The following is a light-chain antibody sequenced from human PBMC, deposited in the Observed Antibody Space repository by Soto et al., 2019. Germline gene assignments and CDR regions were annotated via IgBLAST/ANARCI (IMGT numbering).Light chain of an antibody. J-gene: IGKJ5*01. CDR1: QSVSSSTY. V-gene: IGKV3-20*01. CDR3: QQYGSSPIT. Sequence: ESVLTQSPGTLSLSPGERATRSCRASQSVSSSTYLAWYQQKPGQAPRLLIYDASSRATGIPDRFSGSGSGTDFTLTISRLEPEDFAVYYCQQYGSSPITFGQGTRLEIK. CDR2: DAS.